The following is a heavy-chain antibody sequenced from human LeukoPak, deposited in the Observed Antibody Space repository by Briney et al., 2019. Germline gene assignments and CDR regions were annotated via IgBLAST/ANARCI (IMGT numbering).Heavy chain of an antibody. V-gene: IGHV4-39*02. J-gene: IGHJ5*02. CDR3: ARDRAAGSDWLDP. CDR2: ISYSGST. CDR1: GGSFSSGSYY. Sequence: KTSETLSLTCSVSGGSFSSGSYYWGWIRQPPGKGLEWIGSISYSGSTFYNPSLKSRVTISVDTSKNHFSLRLSSVTAADTAVYYCARDRAAGSDWLDPWGQGTLVTVSS. D-gene: IGHD3-10*01.